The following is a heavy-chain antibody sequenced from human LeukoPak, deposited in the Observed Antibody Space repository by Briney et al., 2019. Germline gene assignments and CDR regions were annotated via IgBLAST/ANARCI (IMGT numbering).Heavy chain of an antibody. D-gene: IGHD3-22*01. V-gene: IGHV5-51*01. Sequence: GESLKISCKGSGYRVTKYWIGWGGQTPGKSLEWMGIIYPGDSDTRYSPSFQGQVTISADKSISTAYLQWSSLKASDTAMYYCARRGSSGSNDYWGQGTLVTVSS. CDR2: IYPGDSDT. CDR1: GYRVTKYW. J-gene: IGHJ4*02. CDR3: ARRGSSGSNDY.